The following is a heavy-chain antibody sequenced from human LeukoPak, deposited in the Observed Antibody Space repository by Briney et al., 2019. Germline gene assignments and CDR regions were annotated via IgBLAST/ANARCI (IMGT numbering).Heavy chain of an antibody. CDR2: ISSSSSYI. D-gene: IGHD3-22*01. V-gene: IGHV3-21*01. J-gene: IGHJ4*02. CDR1: GFTFSSYA. CDR3: ARSAKFYDSSGYYVDY. Sequence: GGSLRLSCAASGFTFSSYAMSWVRQAPGKGLEWVSSISSSSSYIYYADSVKGRFTISRDNAKNSLYLQMNSLRAEDTAVYYCARSAKFYDSSGYYVDYWGQGTLVTVSS.